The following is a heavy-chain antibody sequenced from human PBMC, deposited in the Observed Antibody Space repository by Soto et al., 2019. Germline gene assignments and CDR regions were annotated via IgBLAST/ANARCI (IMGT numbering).Heavy chain of an antibody. CDR1: GFTFDDYG. V-gene: IGHV3-20*04. CDR3: VRGASLNFDY. J-gene: IGHJ4*02. D-gene: IGHD1-26*01. CDR2: VNWNGGST. Sequence: EVQLVESVGGVLRPGGSLRLSCAASGFTFDDYGMSWARQAPGKGLEWVSGVNWNGGSTGYADSVKGRFTISRDNAKNSLYLQMNSLRAEDTAFYYCVRGASLNFDYWGQGTLVTVSS.